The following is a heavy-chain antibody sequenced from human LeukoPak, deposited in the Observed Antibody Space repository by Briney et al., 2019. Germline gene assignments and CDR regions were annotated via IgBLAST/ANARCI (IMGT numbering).Heavy chain of an antibody. V-gene: IGHV3-30-3*01. D-gene: IGHD3-10*01. CDR1: GFTFSNYA. CDR3: AKDRLAYYGSGAYGMDV. CDR2: ISYHGINK. Sequence: GGFLRLSCAASGFTFSNYAMYCVRQAPGKGLEWVAGISYHGINKYYADSVKGRFTISRDNSKNTLYLQMNSLRAEDTAVYYCAKDRLAYYGSGAYGMDVWGQGTTVTVSS. J-gene: IGHJ6*02.